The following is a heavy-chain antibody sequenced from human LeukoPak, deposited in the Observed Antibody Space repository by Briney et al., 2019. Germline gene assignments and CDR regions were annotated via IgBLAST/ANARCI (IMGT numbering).Heavy chain of an antibody. D-gene: IGHD3-22*01. V-gene: IGHV3-23*01. Sequence: GGSLRLSCAASGFTFSNYAMNWVRQAPGKGLEWVSTITGVSGTTYYTDSVKGWFTISRDNSQNTLYLQMNSLRAEDAAVYYCAKDRETVVDTTHPRFAMHVWGQGTTVTVSS. J-gene: IGHJ6*02. CDR1: GFTFSNYA. CDR2: ITGVSGTT. CDR3: AKDRETVVDTTHPRFAMHV.